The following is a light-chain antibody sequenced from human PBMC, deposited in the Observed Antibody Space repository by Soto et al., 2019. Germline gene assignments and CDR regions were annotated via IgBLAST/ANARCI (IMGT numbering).Light chain of an antibody. Sequence: DTQTMQSPSSLSASVGYRVSITCRVSQSISSYLNWYQQKPGRAPNLLIYASSSLQSGVPSRFSGSGSGTDFTLTISSLQPEDFATYYCQQSYSTPPDTFGQGTRLEIK. CDR3: QQSYSTPPDT. V-gene: IGKV1-39*01. CDR1: QSISSY. CDR2: ASS. J-gene: IGKJ5*01.